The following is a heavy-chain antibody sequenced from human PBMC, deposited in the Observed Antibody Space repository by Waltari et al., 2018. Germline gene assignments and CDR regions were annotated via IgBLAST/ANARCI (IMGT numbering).Heavy chain of an antibody. V-gene: IGHV4-34*01. Sequence: QVQLQQWGAGLLKPSETLSLTCAVYGGSFSGYYWSWIRQPPGKGLEWIGEINHSGSTNYNPSLKSRVTISVDTSKNQFSLKLSSVTAADTAVYYCARDNQWCMPLCYYYGMDVWGQGTTVTVSS. CDR3: ARDNQWCMPLCYYYGMDV. CDR2: INHSGST. CDR1: GGSFSGYY. J-gene: IGHJ6*02. D-gene: IGHD2-8*01.